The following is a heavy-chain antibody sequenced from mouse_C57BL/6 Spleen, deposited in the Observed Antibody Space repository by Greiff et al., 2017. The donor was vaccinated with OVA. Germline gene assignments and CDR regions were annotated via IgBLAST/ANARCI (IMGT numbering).Heavy chain of an antibody. Sequence: VQLQQPGAELVMPGASVKLSCKASGYTFTSYWMHWVKQRPGQGLEWIGEIDPSDSYTNYNQKFKGKSTLTVDNSSSTAYMRLSSLTSEDSAVYSYARDSNYDYWGQGTTLTVSA. CDR2: IDPSDSYT. J-gene: IGHJ2*01. D-gene: IGHD2-5*01. CDR3: ARDSNYDY. V-gene: IGHV1-69*01. CDR1: GYTFTSYW.